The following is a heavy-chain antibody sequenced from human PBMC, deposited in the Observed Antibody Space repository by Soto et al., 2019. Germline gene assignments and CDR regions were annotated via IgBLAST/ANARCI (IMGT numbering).Heavy chain of an antibody. V-gene: IGHV3-11*06. CDR1: GFTFSDYY. CDR2: SSHRGTFS. D-gene: IGHD1-1*01. CDR3: ARSGDNYNRLDY. Sequence: QVQLVESGGGLVKPGGSLRLSCEGSGFTFSDYYISWLRQAPGQGLEWISYSSHRGTFSRYADSVKGRFSISRDNTKNLLYLQMNSLRAEDTAVYYCARSGDNYNRLDYWGQGTPVTVSS. J-gene: IGHJ4*02.